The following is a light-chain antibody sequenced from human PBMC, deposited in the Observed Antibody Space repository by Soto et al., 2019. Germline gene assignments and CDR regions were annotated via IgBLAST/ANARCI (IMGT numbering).Light chain of an antibody. V-gene: IGKV3-11*01. Sequence: ESVLKQSPATLSLSPGERASLSCRASQSVSSYLAWYQQKPGQAPRLLIYDASNRATGIPARFSGSGSGTDFTLTISSLEPEDFAVYYCQQRSNWPPWTFGQGAMV. CDR3: QQRSNWPPWT. CDR2: DAS. CDR1: QSVSSY. J-gene: IGKJ1*01.